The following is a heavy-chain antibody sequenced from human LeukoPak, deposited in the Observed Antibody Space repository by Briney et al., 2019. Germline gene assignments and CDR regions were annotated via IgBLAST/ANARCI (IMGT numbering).Heavy chain of an antibody. CDR2: IYYSGST. J-gene: IGHJ4*02. CDR1: GGSISSSSYY. Sequence: SETLSLTCTVSGGSISSSSYYWGWIRQPPGKGLEWIGSIYYSGSTYYNPSLKSRVTISVDTSKNQFSLKLTSVTAADTAVYYCARVWISGIAVAGTRGAQRGFDYWGQGTLVTVSS. CDR3: ARVWISGIAVAGTRGAQRGFDY. D-gene: IGHD6-19*01. V-gene: IGHV4-39*01.